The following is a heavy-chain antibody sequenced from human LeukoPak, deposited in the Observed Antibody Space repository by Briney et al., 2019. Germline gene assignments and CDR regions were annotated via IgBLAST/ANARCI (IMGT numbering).Heavy chain of an antibody. CDR2: IKPDGSEK. CDR1: GFTFSNYW. V-gene: IGHV3-7*01. CDR3: ARDSGSGGP. D-gene: IGHD6-19*01. J-gene: IGHJ5*02. Sequence: GGSLRLSCAASGFTFSNYWMSWVRQAPGKGLEWVAHIKPDGSEKNYVDSVKGRFTLFRDDAKNSVYLQMNSLRVEDTAVYYCARDSGSGGPWGQGTPVTVSS.